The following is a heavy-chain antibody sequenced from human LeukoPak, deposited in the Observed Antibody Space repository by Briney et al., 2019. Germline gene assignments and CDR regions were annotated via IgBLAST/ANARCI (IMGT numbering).Heavy chain of an antibody. CDR3: ARGVLLWFGEPYDAFDI. J-gene: IGHJ3*02. CDR1: GGSISSYY. V-gene: IGHV4-59*01. Sequence: PSETLSLTCTVSGGSISSYYWSWIRQPPGKGLEWIGYIYYSGSTNYNPSLKSRVTISVDTSKNQFSLKLSSVTAAVTAVYYCARGVLLWFGEPYDAFDIWGQGTMVTVSS. CDR2: IYYSGST. D-gene: IGHD3-10*01.